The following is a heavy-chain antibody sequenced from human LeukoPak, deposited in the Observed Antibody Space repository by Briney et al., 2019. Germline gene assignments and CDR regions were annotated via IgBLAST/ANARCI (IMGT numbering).Heavy chain of an antibody. D-gene: IGHD2-21*02. V-gene: IGHV4-39*07. CDR2: IYDSGNT. Sequence: PSETLSLTCTVSGVSMSSSPYYWGWIRQPPGKGLEWIGTIYDSGNTNYNPSLRSRLTISVDTSRNQFSLRLNSVTAADTAVYYCAGGDTYFDYWGQGTLVTVSS. CDR3: AGGDTYFDY. CDR1: GVSMSSSPYY. J-gene: IGHJ4*02.